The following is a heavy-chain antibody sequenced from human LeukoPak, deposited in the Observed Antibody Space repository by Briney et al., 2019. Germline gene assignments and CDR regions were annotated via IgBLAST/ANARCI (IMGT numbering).Heavy chain of an antibody. V-gene: IGHV3-23*01. CDR3: AKAPAPYYYYYGLDV. CDR1: GFTFSSYV. J-gene: IGHJ6*02. CDR2: ISDNGVTR. Sequence: GGSLRLSCAASGFTFSSYVMNWVRQAPGKGLEWVSSISDNGVTRYYADSVKGRFTISRDNSDNTVYLQMNSLRAEDTAIYYCAKAPAPYYYYYGLDVWGQGTAVTVSS.